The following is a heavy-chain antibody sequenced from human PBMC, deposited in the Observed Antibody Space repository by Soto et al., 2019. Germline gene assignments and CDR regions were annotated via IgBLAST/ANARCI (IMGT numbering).Heavy chain of an antibody. V-gene: IGHV3-33*01. CDR3: ARVAEAAAGNYYYYYMDV. CDR2: IWYDGSNK. D-gene: IGHD6-13*01. Sequence: GGSLRLSCAASGFSFSSYGMHWVRQAPGKGLEWVAVIWYDGSNKYYADSVKGRFTISRDNSKSALYLQLNTLRAEDMAVYYCARVAEAAAGNYYYYYMDVWGKGTTVTVSS. CDR1: GFSFSSYG. J-gene: IGHJ6*03.